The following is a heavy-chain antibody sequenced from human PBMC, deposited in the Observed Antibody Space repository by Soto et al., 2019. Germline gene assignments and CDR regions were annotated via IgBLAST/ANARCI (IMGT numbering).Heavy chain of an antibody. CDR3: ARDDYYDSGGYYHLGAFDI. CDR2: IYYSGST. V-gene: IGHV4-31*03. J-gene: IGHJ3*02. D-gene: IGHD3-22*01. CDR1: GGSISRGGYY. Sequence: SETLSLTCTVSGGSISRGGYYWSWIRQHPGKGLEWIGYIYYSGSTYYNPSLKSRVTISVDTSKNQFSLKLSSVTAADTAVYYCARDDYYDSGGYYHLGAFDIWGQGTMVTVSS.